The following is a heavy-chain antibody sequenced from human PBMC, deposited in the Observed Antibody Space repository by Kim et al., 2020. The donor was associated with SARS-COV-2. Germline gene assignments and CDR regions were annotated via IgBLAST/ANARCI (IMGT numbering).Heavy chain of an antibody. CDR2: ISYDGSTK. CDR1: GFTFSSYG. J-gene: IGHJ4*02. D-gene: IGHD3-9*01. V-gene: IGHV3-33*05. Sequence: GGSLRLSCAASGFTFSSYGMHWVRQAPGKGLERVAVISYDGSTKYYADSVKGRFTISRDNSKNTLYLQMNSLRAEDTAVYSCARDRTKELYYDILTGIGTFNYWGQGTLVTVSS. CDR3: ARDRTKELYYDILTGIGTFNY.